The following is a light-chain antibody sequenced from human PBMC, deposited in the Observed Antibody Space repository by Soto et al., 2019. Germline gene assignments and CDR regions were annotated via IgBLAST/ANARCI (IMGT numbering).Light chain of an antibody. V-gene: IGKV1-39*01. J-gene: IGKJ1*01. CDR3: QQSYSTPQT. CDR1: QQIGNY. CDR2: VAS. Sequence: DIQMTQSPSSLSASVGDRVTITCRASQQIGNYLNWYQQKPGKAPKLLICVASIVQSGLPSRLSVSGSGTDVSRPISGLQPECSAPYVYQQSYSTPQTFGQGTKVEIK.